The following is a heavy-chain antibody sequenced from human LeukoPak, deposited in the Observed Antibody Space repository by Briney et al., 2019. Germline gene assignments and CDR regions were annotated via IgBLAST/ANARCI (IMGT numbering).Heavy chain of an antibody. CDR3: ARGVPHDAFDI. CDR2: INHSGST. CDR1: GGSFSGYY. J-gene: IGHJ3*02. Sequence: SETLSLTCAVYGGSFSGYYWSWIRQPPGKGLEWIGEINHSGSTNYNPPLKSRVTISVDTSKNQFSLKLSSVTAADTAVYYCARGVPHDAFDIWGQGTMVTVSS. V-gene: IGHV4-34*01.